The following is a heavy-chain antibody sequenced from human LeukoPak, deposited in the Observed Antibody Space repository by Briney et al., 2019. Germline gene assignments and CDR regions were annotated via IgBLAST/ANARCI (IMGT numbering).Heavy chain of an antibody. V-gene: IGHV3-21*01. D-gene: IGHD6-13*01. CDR1: GFTFSGCS. Sequence: GGSLRLSCAASGFTFSGCSMNWVRQAPGKGLEWVSSISTTSAYIYYADSVKGRLTTSRDNAKSSLYLEMNSLRAEDTAVYYCARDGAAAAGRYFDYWGQGSLVTVSS. CDR2: ISTTSAYI. CDR3: ARDGAAAAGRYFDY. J-gene: IGHJ4*02.